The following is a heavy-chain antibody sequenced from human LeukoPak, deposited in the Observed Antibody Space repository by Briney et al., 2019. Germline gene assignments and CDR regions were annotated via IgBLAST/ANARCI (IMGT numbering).Heavy chain of an antibody. J-gene: IGHJ4*02. V-gene: IGHV3-30-3*01. CDR2: LSYDGTE. CDR1: GFIVNSNY. Sequence: GGSLRLSCAASGFIVNSNYMNWVRQAPGRGLEWVALLSYDGTENYADSVKGRFTVSRDNSRNTLYLEMNSLRSEDTAMYYCARESGGSGYAGYLDNWDQGSLVTVSS. D-gene: IGHD5-12*01. CDR3: ARESGGSGYAGYLDN.